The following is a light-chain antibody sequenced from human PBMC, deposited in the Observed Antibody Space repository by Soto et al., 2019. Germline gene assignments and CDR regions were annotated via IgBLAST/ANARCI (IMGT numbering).Light chain of an antibody. J-gene: IGKJ2*01. Sequence: DIVMTQSPDSLAVSLGERATINCKSSQSVLYSSNNQNYLTWFQQKPGQPPKLLLYWVSTRESGVPDRFSGSGSGTDFTLTISSLQAEDVAVYYCQQSYATPFTFGQGTKLEIK. CDR1: QSVLYSSNNQNY. CDR3: QQSYATPFT. CDR2: WVS. V-gene: IGKV4-1*01.